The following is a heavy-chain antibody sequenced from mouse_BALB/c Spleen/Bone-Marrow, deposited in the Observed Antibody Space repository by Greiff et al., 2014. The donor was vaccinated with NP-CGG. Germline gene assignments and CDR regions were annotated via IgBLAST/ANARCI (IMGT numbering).Heavy chain of an antibody. CDR2: IDPSDSET. J-gene: IGHJ4*01. CDR3: AREAGYYYAMDY. Sequence: QVQLQQSGPQLVRPGASVKMSCKASGYSFTSYWMHWVKQRPGQGLEWIGMIDPSDSETRLNQKFKDKATLTVDKSSSTAYMQLSSPTSEDSAVYYCAREAGYYYAMDYWGQGTSVTVSS. D-gene: IGHD2-2*01. V-gene: IGHV1S127*01. CDR1: GYSFTSYW.